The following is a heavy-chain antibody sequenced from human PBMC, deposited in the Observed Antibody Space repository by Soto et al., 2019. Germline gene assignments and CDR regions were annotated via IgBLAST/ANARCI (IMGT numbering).Heavy chain of an antibody. J-gene: IGHJ5*02. Sequence: QVQLQESGPGLVKPSQTLSLTCTVSGGSISSGGYYWSWIRQHPGKGLEWIGYIYYSGSTYYNPSLKSRVTISVDTSKNQFSLKPSSVTAADTAVYYCARVSHGYSSSWNWFDPWGQGTLVTVSS. D-gene: IGHD6-13*01. CDR3: ARVSHGYSSSWNWFDP. V-gene: IGHV4-31*03. CDR2: IYYSGST. CDR1: GGSISSGGYY.